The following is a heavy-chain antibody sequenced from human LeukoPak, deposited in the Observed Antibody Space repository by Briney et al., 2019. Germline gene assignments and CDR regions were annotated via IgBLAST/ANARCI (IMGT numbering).Heavy chain of an antibody. CDR1: GGTFSSYA. Sequence: SVKVSCKASGGTFSSYAISWVRQAPGQGLEWMGGIIPIFGTANYAQKFQGRVTITADESTSTAYMELSSLRSEDTAVYYCASLPYYFIAAAGTVNPGGMADVWGQGTTVTVSS. J-gene: IGHJ6*02. D-gene: IGHD6-13*01. CDR3: ASLPYYFIAAAGTVNPGGMADV. V-gene: IGHV1-69*13. CDR2: IIPIFGTA.